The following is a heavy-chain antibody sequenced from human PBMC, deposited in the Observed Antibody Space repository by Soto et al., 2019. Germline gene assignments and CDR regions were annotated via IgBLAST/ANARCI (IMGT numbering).Heavy chain of an antibody. D-gene: IGHD6-6*01. CDR1: GYTFTSYG. V-gene: IGHV1-18*01. Sequence: GASVKVSCKASGYTFTSYGISWVRQAPGQGLEWMGWISAYNGNTNYAQKLQGRVTMTTDTSTSTACMELRSLRSDDTAVYYCARGSSIAARPEWWFDPWGQGTLVTVSS. CDR2: ISAYNGNT. J-gene: IGHJ5*02. CDR3: ARGSSIAARPEWWFDP.